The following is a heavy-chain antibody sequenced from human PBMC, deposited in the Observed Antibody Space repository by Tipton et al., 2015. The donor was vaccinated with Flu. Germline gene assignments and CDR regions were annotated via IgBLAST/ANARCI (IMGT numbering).Heavy chain of an antibody. CDR1: GGSISSYY. CDR3: AREGSGWYRNWFDP. J-gene: IGHJ5*02. D-gene: IGHD6-19*01. CDR2: IYYSGST. Sequence: LRLSCTVSGGSISSYYWSWIRQPPGKGLEWIGYIYYSGSTNYNPSPKSRVTISVDTSKNQFSLKLSSVTAADTAVYYCAREGSGWYRNWFDPWGQGTLVTVSS. V-gene: IGHV4-59*01.